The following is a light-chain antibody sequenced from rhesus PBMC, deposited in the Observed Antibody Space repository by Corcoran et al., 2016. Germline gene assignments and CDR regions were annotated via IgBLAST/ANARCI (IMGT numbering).Light chain of an antibody. J-gene: IGLJ1*01. CDR3: SSYAGSNTFI. V-gene: IGLV2-32*02. Sequence: QAALTQPRSVSGSPGQSVTISCTGTNSDIGGYNSVSWYQKHPGTAPHLIIYEVSKRPSGVSDRFSGSKSGNTASLTISGLQAEDEADYYCSSYAGSNTFIFGAGTRLTVL. CDR1: NSDIGGYNS. CDR2: EVS.